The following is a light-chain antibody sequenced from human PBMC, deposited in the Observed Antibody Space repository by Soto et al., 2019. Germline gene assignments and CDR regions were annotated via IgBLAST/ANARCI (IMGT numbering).Light chain of an antibody. J-gene: IGKJ1*01. CDR2: KAS. CDR3: QQYNTLWT. Sequence: DIQMTQSPSSLSASVGDRVTITCRASQRISTYLNWYQQTPGRAPKLLIYKASTLETGVPSRFNGSGSGTEFTLTISSLQPDDFATYYCQQYNTLWTFGQGTKVDI. V-gene: IGKV1-5*03. CDR1: QRISTY.